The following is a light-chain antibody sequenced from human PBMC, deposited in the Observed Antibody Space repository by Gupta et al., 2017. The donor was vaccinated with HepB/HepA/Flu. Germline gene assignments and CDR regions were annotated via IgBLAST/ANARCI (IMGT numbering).Light chain of an antibody. Sequence: EIVLTHLPVTLSLSPGERDTLSFSASQSVSSSYLAWYQQKPGQAPRLLIYGASSRANGLPDRFSGSGSGTEFTLTISRREPEDFAVYYCQQSCSSRITFGGGTKVEIK. J-gene: IGKJ4*01. V-gene: IGKV3-20*01. CDR3: QQSCSSRIT. CDR2: GAS. CDR1: QSVSSSY.